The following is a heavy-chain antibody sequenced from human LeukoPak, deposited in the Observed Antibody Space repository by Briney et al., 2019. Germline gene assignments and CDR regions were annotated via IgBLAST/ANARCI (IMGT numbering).Heavy chain of an antibody. CDR3: ATWRTTKTGFDY. Sequence: ASETLSLTCTVSGGSISNNNYYWAWIRQPPGKGLECIGSIYYSGSPYYNPSLKSRVTISVDTSKNQFSLRLSSVTAADTAVYYCATWRTTKTGFDYWGQGTLVTVSS. D-gene: IGHD1-1*01. CDR1: GGSISNNNYY. J-gene: IGHJ4*02. V-gene: IGHV4-39*01. CDR2: IYYSGSP.